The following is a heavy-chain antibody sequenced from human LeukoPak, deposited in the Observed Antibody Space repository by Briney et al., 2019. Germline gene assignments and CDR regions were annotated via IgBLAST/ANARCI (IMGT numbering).Heavy chain of an antibody. J-gene: IGHJ4*02. CDR2: ISSSSSTI. CDR1: GFTFSSYS. V-gene: IGHV3-48*01. CDR3: AKDQQREQWLVRGTLDY. Sequence: GGSLRLSCAAYGFTFSSYSMNWVRQAPGKGLEWVSYISSSSSTIYYADSVKGRFTISRDNAKNSLYLQMNSLRAEDTAVYYCAKDQQREQWLVRGTLDYWGQGTLVTVSS. D-gene: IGHD6-19*01.